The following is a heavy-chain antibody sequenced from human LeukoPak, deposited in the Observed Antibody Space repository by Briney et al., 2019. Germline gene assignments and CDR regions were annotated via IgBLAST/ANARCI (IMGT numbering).Heavy chain of an antibody. Sequence: TTSETLSLTCTVSGGSISSYYWSWIRQPPGKGLEWIGYIYYSGSTNYNPSLKSRVTISVDTSKNQFSLKLSSVTAADTAVYYCARVSGRFTWYFDLWGRGTLVTVSS. CDR3: ARVSGRFTWYFDL. V-gene: IGHV4-59*01. CDR1: GGSISSYY. J-gene: IGHJ2*01. CDR2: IYYSGST.